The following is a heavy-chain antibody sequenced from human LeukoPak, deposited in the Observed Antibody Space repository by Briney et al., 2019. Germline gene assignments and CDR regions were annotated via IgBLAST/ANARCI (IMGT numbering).Heavy chain of an antibody. CDR2: IWYDGSEK. Sequence: PGRSLRLSCAASGFSFSSYGMHWVRQAPGKGLERVAVIWYDGSEKYYADSVKGRFTISRDNSKNTLYLQMNSLRVEDTAVYYCAKDGATWRDPGAYWGQGTLVTVSS. CDR3: AKDGATWRDPGAY. V-gene: IGHV3-33*06. CDR1: GFSFSSYG. J-gene: IGHJ4*02. D-gene: IGHD7-27*01.